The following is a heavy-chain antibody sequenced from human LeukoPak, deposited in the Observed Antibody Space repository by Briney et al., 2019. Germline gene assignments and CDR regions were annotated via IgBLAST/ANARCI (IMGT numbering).Heavy chain of an antibody. D-gene: IGHD2-2*02. Sequence: GGSLRLSCAASGFTFSSYAMSWVRQAPGKGLEWVSAISGSGGSTYYADSVKGRFTISRDNSKNTLYLQMISLRAEDTAVYYCAKGDQPLLYGGAFDSWGQGTLVTVSS. CDR2: ISGSGGST. J-gene: IGHJ4*02. CDR1: GFTFSSYA. V-gene: IGHV3-23*01. CDR3: AKGDQPLLYGGAFDS.